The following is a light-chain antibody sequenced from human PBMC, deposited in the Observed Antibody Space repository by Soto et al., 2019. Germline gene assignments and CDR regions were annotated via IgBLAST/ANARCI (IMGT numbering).Light chain of an antibody. J-gene: IGLJ1*01. CDR3: QSYYSSRSASDV. Sequence: QSVLTQPPSVSGAPGQRVTISCTGSSSNIGAGFDVHWYQQLPGTAPKLLIYGNSNRPSGVPDRFSGSKSGTSASLAITGRQAEDEADYYCQSYYSSRSASDVFGTGTKLTVL. V-gene: IGLV1-40*01. CDR2: GNS. CDR1: SSNIGAGFD.